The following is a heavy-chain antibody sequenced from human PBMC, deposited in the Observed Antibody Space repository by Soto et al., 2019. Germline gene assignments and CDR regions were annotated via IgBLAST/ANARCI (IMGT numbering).Heavy chain of an antibody. J-gene: IGHJ5*02. Sequence: SETLSLTCAVYGGSFSGYYWSWIRQPPGKGLEWIGEINHSGSTNYNPSLKSRVTISVDTSKNQFSLKLSSVTAADTAVYYCARGPVRAGRWFDPWGQGTLVT. CDR2: INHSGST. V-gene: IGHV4-34*01. D-gene: IGHD3-10*02. CDR1: GGSFSGYY. CDR3: ARGPVRAGRWFDP.